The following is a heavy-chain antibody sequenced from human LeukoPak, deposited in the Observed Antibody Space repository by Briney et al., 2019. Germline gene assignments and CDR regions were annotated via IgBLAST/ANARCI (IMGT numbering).Heavy chain of an antibody. J-gene: IGHJ4*02. V-gene: IGHV1-18*01. CDR3: ARNYDSSKDGNDY. CDR1: GYRLTSYS. Sequence: ASPKVSCKASGYRLTSYSISWVRQAPGQGLEWVGWISSYNGKTNYGKNVQGRVTMTTDTSTSTAYMELRSLRSDDTAIYYCARNYDSSKDGNDYWGQGTLVTVSS. CDR2: ISSYNGKT. D-gene: IGHD3-22*01.